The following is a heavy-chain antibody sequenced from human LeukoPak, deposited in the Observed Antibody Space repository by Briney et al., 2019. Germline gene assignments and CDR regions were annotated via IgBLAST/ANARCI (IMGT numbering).Heavy chain of an antibody. CDR3: ARDQYGSGSYPNP. D-gene: IGHD3-10*01. CDR1: GFTVSSVY. V-gene: IGHV3-66*01. CDR2: IYTDGNT. J-gene: IGHJ5*02. Sequence: GGSLRLSCAASGFTVSSVYMSWVRQAPGKGLEWISVIYTDGNTYYADSVKGRFTIYRDNSRNTLYLQMNSLRDEDTAVYYCARDQYGSGSYPNPWGQGTLVTVSS.